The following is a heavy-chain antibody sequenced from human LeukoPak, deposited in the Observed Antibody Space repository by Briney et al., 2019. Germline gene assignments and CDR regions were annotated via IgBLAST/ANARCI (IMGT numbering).Heavy chain of an antibody. J-gene: IGHJ6*02. Sequence: ASVKVSCKASGYTFTRYGISWVRQAPGQGLEWMGWISAYNGNTNYAQKLQGRVTMTTDTSTSTAYMELRSLRSDDTAVYYCARDQFSGSYPYYYYGMDVWGRGTTVTVSS. CDR1: GYTFTRYG. D-gene: IGHD1-26*01. CDR2: ISAYNGNT. CDR3: ARDQFSGSYPYYYYGMDV. V-gene: IGHV1-18*01.